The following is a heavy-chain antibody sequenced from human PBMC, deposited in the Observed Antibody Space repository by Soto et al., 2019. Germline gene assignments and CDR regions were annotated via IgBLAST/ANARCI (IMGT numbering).Heavy chain of an antibody. CDR1: GFTFDDYA. CDR3: AKDTAMVSDAFDT. J-gene: IGHJ3*02. Sequence: EVQLVESGGGLVQPGRSLRLSCAASGFTFDDYAMHWVRQAPGKGLEWVSGISWNSGSIGYADSVKGRFTISRDNAKNSLYRQMNSLRAEDTALYYCAKDTAMVSDAFDTWGQGTMVTVSS. V-gene: IGHV3-9*01. CDR2: ISWNSGSI. D-gene: IGHD5-18*01.